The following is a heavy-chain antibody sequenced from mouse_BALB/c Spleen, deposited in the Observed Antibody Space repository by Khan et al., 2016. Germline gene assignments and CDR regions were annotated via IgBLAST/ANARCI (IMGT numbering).Heavy chain of an antibody. CDR2: ITCAGNT. V-gene: IGHV5-6-5*01. CDR1: GFTFCSSA. D-gene: IGHD1-1*01. CDR3: TTALNTVVDYFEY. J-gene: IGHJ2*02. Sequence: EVELVQPVGGLVNPGGFLNLPCALSGFTFCSSAMSWVRQTSEKRLEWVASITCAGNTFSPDSFKGRFTISRDYASNILYLHMSNLKADSTAMYGSTTALNTVVDYFEYGGQAASLTLS.